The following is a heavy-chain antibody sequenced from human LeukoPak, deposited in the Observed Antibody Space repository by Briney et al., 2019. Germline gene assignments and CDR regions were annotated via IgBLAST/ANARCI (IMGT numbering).Heavy chain of an antibody. CDR2: INPSGGST. Sequence: ASVKVSCKASGYTFTSYYMHWVRQAPGQGLEWMGIINPSGGSTSYTQKFQGRVTMTRDMSTSTVYMELSSLRSEDTAVYYCARLGEAIAAAGTYYYYYYMDVWGKGTTVTISS. CDR1: GYTFTSYY. CDR3: ARLGEAIAAAGTYYYYYYMDV. J-gene: IGHJ6*03. D-gene: IGHD6-13*01. V-gene: IGHV1-46*01.